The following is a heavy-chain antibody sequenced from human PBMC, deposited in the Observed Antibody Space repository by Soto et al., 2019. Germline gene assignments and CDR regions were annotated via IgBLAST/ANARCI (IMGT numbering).Heavy chain of an antibody. CDR1: GYSFTDYH. J-gene: IGHJ6*02. V-gene: IGHV1-2*04. D-gene: IGHD2-8*01. CDR2: INPKSGGT. Sequence: ASVKVSCKASGYSFTDYHIHWVRQAPGQGLEWLGRINPKSGGTSTAQKFQGWVTMTTDTSISTASMELTRLTSDDTAIYYCARGASTDCSNGVCSFFYNHDMDVWGQGTTVTVSS. CDR3: ARGASTDCSNGVCSFFYNHDMDV.